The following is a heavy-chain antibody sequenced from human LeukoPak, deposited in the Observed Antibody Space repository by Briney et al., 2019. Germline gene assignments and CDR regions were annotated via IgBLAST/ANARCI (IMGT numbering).Heavy chain of an antibody. Sequence: SETLSLTCTVSGGSISSYYWSWIRQPPGKGLEWIGYIYYSGSTNYNPSLKSRVTISVDTSKNQFSLKLSSVTAADTAVYYCARNIVATMMGAFDIWGQGTMVTVSS. CDR1: GGSISSYY. CDR3: ARNIVATMMGAFDI. CDR2: IYYSGST. D-gene: IGHD5-12*01. J-gene: IGHJ3*02. V-gene: IGHV4-59*08.